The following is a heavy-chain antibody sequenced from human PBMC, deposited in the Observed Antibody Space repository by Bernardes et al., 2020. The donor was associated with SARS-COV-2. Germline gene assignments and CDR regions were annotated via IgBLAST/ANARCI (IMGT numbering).Heavy chain of an antibody. D-gene: IGHD6-19*01. CDR1: GYTLTGYY. J-gene: IGHJ4*02. CDR3: ARDYAGQWPVTQGVDY. CDR2: SNPNSGGT. V-gene: IGHV1-2*02. Sequence: ASVKFSCKSSGYTLTGYYMHWVRQAPGQGLEWMGWSNPNSGGTNYAQKFRGRVTMTRDTSISTDYMELSRVRYDDTAVYYCARDYAGQWPVTQGVDYWGQGTLVTVSS.